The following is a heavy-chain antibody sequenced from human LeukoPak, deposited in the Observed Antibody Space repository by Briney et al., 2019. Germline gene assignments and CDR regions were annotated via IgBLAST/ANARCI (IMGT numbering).Heavy chain of an antibody. CDR2: ISAYNGNT. Sequence: GASVKVSCKASGYTFTSYGISWVRQAPGQGLEWMGWISAYNGNTNYAQKLQGRVTMTTDTSTSTAYMELRSLRSDDTAVYYCARDQLWFGELLYQFDYWGQRTLVTVSS. CDR1: GYTFTSYG. J-gene: IGHJ4*02. D-gene: IGHD3-10*01. CDR3: ARDQLWFGELLYQFDY. V-gene: IGHV1-18*04.